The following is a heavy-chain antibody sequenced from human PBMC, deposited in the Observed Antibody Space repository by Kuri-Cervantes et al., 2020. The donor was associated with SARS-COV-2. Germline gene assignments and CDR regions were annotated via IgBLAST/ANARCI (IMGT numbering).Heavy chain of an antibody. Sequence: SETLSLTCTVSGGSISSYYWSWIRQPPGKGLEWIGYIYYSGSTNYNPSLKSRVTISVDTSNNQFSLKLTSVTAADTAVYYCARQGDGYNFVAFDIWGQGTMVTVSS. CDR2: IYYSGST. V-gene: IGHV4-59*01. J-gene: IGHJ3*02. D-gene: IGHD5-24*01. CDR1: GGSISSYY. CDR3: ARQGDGYNFVAFDI.